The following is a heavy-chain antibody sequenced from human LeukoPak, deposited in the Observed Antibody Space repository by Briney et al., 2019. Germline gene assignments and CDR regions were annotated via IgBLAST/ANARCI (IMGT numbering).Heavy chain of an antibody. CDR2: ISSSSSYI. CDR3: AREFPDYYFDY. CDR1: GFTFSSYS. J-gene: IGHJ4*02. Sequence: GSLRLSCAASGFTFSSYSMNWVRQAPGKGLEWVSSISSSSSYIYYADSVKGRFTISRDNSKNTLYLQMNSLRAEDTAVYYCAREFPDYYFDYWGQGTLVTVSS. V-gene: IGHV3-21*01. D-gene: IGHD2-21*02.